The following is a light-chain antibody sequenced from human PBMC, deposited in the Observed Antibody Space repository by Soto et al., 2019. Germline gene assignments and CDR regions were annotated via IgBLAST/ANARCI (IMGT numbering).Light chain of an antibody. CDR1: QGISSF. CDR2: GAD. Sequence: IQLTQSPSSLSASVGARVTITCRASQGISSFLAWDQQKPGTATKLLIYGADTLQSGVPPRFSRSGADTDVPLPIGSLQPEVFAPYYCQQLNSFPIPFGPGTKVDIK. V-gene: IGKV1-9*01. CDR3: QQLNSFPIP. J-gene: IGKJ3*01.